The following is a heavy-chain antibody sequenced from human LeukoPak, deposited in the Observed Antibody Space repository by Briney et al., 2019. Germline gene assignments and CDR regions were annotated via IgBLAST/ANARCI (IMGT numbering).Heavy chain of an antibody. CDR1: GFTFSSYS. D-gene: IGHD3-22*01. CDR2: ISSSSSYI. Sequence: RTGGSLRLSCAASGFTFSSYSMNWVRQAPGKGLEWVSSISSSSSYIYYADSVKGRFTISRDNAKNSLYLQMNSLRAEDTAVYYCATDWADYYDSSGYFRAFDIWGQGTMVTVSS. V-gene: IGHV3-21*01. CDR3: ATDWADYYDSSGYFRAFDI. J-gene: IGHJ3*02.